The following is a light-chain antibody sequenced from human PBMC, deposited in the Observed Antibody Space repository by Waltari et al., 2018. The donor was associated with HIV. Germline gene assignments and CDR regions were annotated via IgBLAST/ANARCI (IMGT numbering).Light chain of an antibody. V-gene: IGLV1-47*01. CDR1: SSKIGNNY. Sequence: QSVLTQPPSASGTPGQRITISCSGSSSKIGNNYVHWYQHLPGTAPKLLIYRNNQRASGVPDRCSGSKSGTSASLAISGLRSEDEADYFCASHGGIYMYVFGVVTTVSVL. J-gene: IGLJ1*01. CDR3: ASHGGIYMYV. CDR2: RNN.